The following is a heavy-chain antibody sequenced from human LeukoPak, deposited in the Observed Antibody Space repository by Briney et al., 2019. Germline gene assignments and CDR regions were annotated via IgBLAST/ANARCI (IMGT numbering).Heavy chain of an antibody. V-gene: IGHV1-69*05. CDR1: GGTFSSYA. Sequence: SVKVSCKASGGTFSSYAISWVRQAPGQGLEWMGGIIPIFGTANYAQKFQGRVTITTDESTSTAYMELSSLRSEDTAVYYCARGIAVAGHYYYYGMDVWGQGTTVTVSS. J-gene: IGHJ6*02. CDR3: ARGIAVAGHYYYYGMDV. D-gene: IGHD6-19*01. CDR2: IIPIFGTA.